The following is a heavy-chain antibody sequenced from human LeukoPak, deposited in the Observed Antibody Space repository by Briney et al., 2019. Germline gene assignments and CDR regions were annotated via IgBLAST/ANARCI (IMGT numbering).Heavy chain of an antibody. J-gene: IGHJ3*02. Sequence: GGSLRLSCAASGFTVSSHYMSWVRQAPGKGLEWVSVIYSGGSTYYADSVKGRFTISRDNSKNTLYLQMNSLRAEDTAVYYCARGTEGDAFDIWGQGTMVTVSS. V-gene: IGHV3-66*01. CDR1: GFTVSSHY. CDR2: IYSGGST. CDR3: ARGTEGDAFDI.